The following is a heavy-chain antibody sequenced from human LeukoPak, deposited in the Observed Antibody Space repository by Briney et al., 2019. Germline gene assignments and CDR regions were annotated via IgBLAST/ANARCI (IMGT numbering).Heavy chain of an antibody. D-gene: IGHD4-11*01. J-gene: IGHJ6*02. CDR2: IKQDGSEK. CDR3: AKVSRDFYSNYYYYGMDV. CDR1: GFTFSSYW. V-gene: IGHV3-7*01. Sequence: GGSLRLSCAASGFTFSSYWMSWVRQAPGKGLEWVANIKQDGSEKYYVDSVKGRFTISRDNAKNSLYLQMNSLRAEDTAVYYCAKVSRDFYSNYYYYGMDVWGQGTTVTVSS.